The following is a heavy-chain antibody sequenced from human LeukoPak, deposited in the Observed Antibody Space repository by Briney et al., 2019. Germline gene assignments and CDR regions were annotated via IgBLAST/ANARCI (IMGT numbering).Heavy chain of an antibody. CDR2: IFYSGNT. D-gene: IGHD1-26*01. J-gene: IGHJ3*02. Sequence: WQTLCLTCTVSGGFIHIYYQSWIRQPPGKALEWIGDIFYSGNTKHNTSVKSRITISIDRSNNQFSLKLNSVNAAHTAVYYCARGVPKWELLVAGVCDIWGQGTVVTVSS. CDR3: ARGVPKWELLVAGVCDI. V-gene: IGHV4-59*13. CDR1: GGFIHIYY.